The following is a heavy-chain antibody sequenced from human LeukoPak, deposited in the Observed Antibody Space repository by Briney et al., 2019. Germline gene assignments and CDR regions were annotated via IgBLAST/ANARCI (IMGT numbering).Heavy chain of an antibody. J-gene: IGHJ4*02. CDR1: GGSFSGYY. D-gene: IGHD3-22*01. CDR3: ARVGHYYDSSGYYGFDY. CDR2: INHSGST. Sequence: PSETLSLTCAVYGGSFSGYYWSWIRQPPGKGLEWIGEINHSGSTNYNPFLKSRVTISVDTSKNQFSLKLSSVTAADTAVYYCARVGHYYDSSGYYGFDYWGQGTLVTVSS. V-gene: IGHV4-34*01.